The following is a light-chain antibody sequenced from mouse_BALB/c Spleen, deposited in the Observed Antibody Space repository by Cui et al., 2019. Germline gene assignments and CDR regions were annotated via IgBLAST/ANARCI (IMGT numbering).Light chain of an antibody. Sequence: ENVLTQSPAIMAASLGQKVTMICSASSSVSSSYLHWYQQKSGASPKPLIHRTSNLASGVPARFSGSGSGTSYSLTISSVEAEDDATYYCQQWSGYPYTFGGGTKLEIK. CDR1: SSVSSSY. CDR2: RTS. V-gene: IGKV4-58*01. CDR3: QQWSGYPYT. J-gene: IGKJ2*01.